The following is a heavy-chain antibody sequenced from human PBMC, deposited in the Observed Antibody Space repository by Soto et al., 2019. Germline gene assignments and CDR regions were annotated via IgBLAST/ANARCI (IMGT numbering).Heavy chain of an antibody. CDR2: IYYSGST. Sequence: SETLSLTCTVSGGSISSYYWSWIRQPPGKGMEWIGYIYYSGSTNYNPSLKSRVTISVDTSKNQFSLKLSSVTAADTAVYYCARLSRVDTAVVDSEFFDYRSQRTLVTVSS. CDR3: ARLSRVDTAVVDSEFFDY. J-gene: IGHJ4*02. V-gene: IGHV4-59*08. D-gene: IGHD5-18*01. CDR1: GGSISSYY.